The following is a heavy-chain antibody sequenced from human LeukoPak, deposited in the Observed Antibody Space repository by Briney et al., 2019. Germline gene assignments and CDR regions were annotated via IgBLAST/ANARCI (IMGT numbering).Heavy chain of an antibody. CDR3: ARDRCSSISCFALDY. V-gene: IGHV3-21*01. J-gene: IGHJ4*02. CDR2: ISSSSSYI. Sequence: PGGSLRLSCAASGFTFSSYSMNWVRQAPGEGLEWVSSISSSSSYIYYADSVKGRFTISRDNAKNSQYLQMNSLRAEDTAVYYCARDRCSSISCFALDYWGQGTLVTVSS. CDR1: GFTFSSYS. D-gene: IGHD2-2*01.